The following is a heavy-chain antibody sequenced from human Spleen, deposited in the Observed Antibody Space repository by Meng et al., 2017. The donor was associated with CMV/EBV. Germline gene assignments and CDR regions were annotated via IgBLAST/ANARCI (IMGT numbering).Heavy chain of an antibody. V-gene: IGHV4-39*07. D-gene: IGHD3-3*01. CDR2: IYYSGST. CDR1: GGSISSSSYY. J-gene: IGHJ4*02. Sequence: GSLRLSCTVSGGSISSSSYYWGWIRQPPGKGLEWIGSIYYSGSTYYNPSLKSRVTISVDTSKNQFSLKLSSVTAADTAVYYCARDDSYDFWSGYYPNYFDYWGQGTLVTVSS. CDR3: ARDDSYDFWSGYYPNYFDY.